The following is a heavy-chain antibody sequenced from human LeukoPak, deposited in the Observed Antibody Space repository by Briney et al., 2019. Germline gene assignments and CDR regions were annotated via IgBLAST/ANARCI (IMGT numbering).Heavy chain of an antibody. J-gene: IGHJ4*02. CDR3: AADYGGSQTAY. V-gene: IGHV3-23*01. D-gene: IGHD4-23*01. CDR2: ISGSGGST. Sequence: GGSLRLSCAASGFTFSSYAMSWVRQAPGKGLEWVSAISGSGGSTYYADSVKGRFTISRDNSKNTLYLQMNSLRAGDTAVYYCAADYGGSQTAYWGQGTLVTVSS. CDR1: GFTFSSYA.